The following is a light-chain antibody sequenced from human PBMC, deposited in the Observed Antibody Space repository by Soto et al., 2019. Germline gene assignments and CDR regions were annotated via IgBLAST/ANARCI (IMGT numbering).Light chain of an antibody. Sequence: QLVLTQSPSASASLGSAVRLTCTLTSGHSYYPIAWHQQQPEKGPRYLMKVNSDGSHSKGDGMPDRFSGSSSGAERHLTISSLQSEDEADYYCQTWGTDIRGVFGGGTKLTVL. CDR1: SGHSYYP. J-gene: IGLJ2*01. CDR3: QTWGTDIRGV. CDR2: VNSDGSH. V-gene: IGLV4-69*01.